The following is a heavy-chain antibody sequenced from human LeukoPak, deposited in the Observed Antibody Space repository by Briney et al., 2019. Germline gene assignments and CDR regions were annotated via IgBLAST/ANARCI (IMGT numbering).Heavy chain of an antibody. D-gene: IGHD6-19*01. CDR2: ISWNSGSI. V-gene: IGHV3-9*01. CDR1: GFTFDDSA. Sequence: GGSLRLSCAASGFTFDDSAMRWVGQAPGKGLEWVSGISWNSGSIGYADSVKGRFTISRDSAKNSLYLQMNSLRPEDTALYYCEKSRIAVAGQFDHWGQGTLVTVSS. CDR3: EKSRIAVAGQFDH. J-gene: IGHJ4*02.